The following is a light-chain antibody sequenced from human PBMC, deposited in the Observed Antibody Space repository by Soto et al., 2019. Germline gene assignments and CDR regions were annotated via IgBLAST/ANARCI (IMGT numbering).Light chain of an antibody. V-gene: IGKV3-11*01. Sequence: EIVLTQSPATLSLSPGERATLSCRASQSVSSYLAWYQQKPAQAPRLLIYGASTRATGIPARFSGSGSGTEFTLAISSLQPDDFATYYCQHYYGYSPTFGQGTKVDIK. CDR1: QSVSSY. J-gene: IGKJ1*01. CDR2: GAS. CDR3: QHYYGYSPT.